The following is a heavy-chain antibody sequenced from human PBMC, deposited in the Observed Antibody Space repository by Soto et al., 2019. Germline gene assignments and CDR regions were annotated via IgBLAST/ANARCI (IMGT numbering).Heavy chain of an antibody. D-gene: IGHD2-15*01. V-gene: IGHV3-23*01. CDR2: ISGGGGSS. Sequence: EVQLLESGGGLVQPGGSLRLSCAASGFTFSGYAMSWVRQAPGKGLEWVSTISGGGGSSYHAESVKGRFTISRDNSENTLYLRMKSLRDEDTAVYYCAEGGCSGGTCYPLDFWGQGTLVTVSS. CDR1: GFTFSGYA. CDR3: AEGGCSGGTCYPLDF. J-gene: IGHJ4*02.